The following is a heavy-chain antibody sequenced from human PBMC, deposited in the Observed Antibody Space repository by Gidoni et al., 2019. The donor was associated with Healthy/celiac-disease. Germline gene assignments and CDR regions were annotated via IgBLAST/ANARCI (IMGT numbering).Heavy chain of an antibody. D-gene: IGHD3-10*01. Sequence: QVQLVQSGAEVKKPGASVTVSCKASGYTFTSYAMPWVRQAPGQRLEWMGWINAGNGNTKYSQKFQGRVTITRDTSASTAYMELSSLRSEDTAVYYCATTMVQGVIPDYWGQGTLVTVSS. CDR3: ATTMVQGVIPDY. J-gene: IGHJ4*02. CDR2: INAGNGNT. V-gene: IGHV1-3*01. CDR1: GYTFTSYA.